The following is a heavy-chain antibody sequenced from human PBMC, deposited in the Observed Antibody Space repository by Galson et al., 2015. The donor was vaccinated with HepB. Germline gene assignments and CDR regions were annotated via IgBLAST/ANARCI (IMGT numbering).Heavy chain of an antibody. CDR3: TRVNHDHGDYGAPSFEH. CDR2: IKEDGSGK. D-gene: IGHD4-17*01. Sequence: SLRLSCAASGFTFSHNWMTWVRRAPGKGLEWVANIKEDGSGKTYADSVKGRFTVSRDNAKNSLYLQMNSLRVEDTAVYYCTRVNHDHGDYGAPSFEHWGQGTLVTVSS. CDR1: GFTFSHNW. J-gene: IGHJ4*02. V-gene: IGHV3-7*03.